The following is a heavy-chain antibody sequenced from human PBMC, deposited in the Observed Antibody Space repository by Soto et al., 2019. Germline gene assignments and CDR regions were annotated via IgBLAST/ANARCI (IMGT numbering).Heavy chain of an antibody. CDR3: ARDRRIFGVVVNDGDALDI. CDR2: IKQDGSEK. V-gene: IGHV3-7*03. Sequence: GGSLRLSCAASGFTFSSYWMSWVRQAPGKGLEWVANIKQDGSEKYYVDSVKGRLTISRDNAKNSLYLQMNTLRAEDTAVYYCARDRRIFGVVVNDGDALDIWGQGTLVTVSS. D-gene: IGHD3-3*01. CDR1: GFTFSSYW. J-gene: IGHJ3*02.